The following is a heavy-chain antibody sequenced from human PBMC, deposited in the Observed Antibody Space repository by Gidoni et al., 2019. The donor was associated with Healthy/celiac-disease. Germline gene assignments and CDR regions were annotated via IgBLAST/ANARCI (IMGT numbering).Heavy chain of an antibody. Sequence: EWRLVESGGGLVKPGGSVSPSCAASGFTSSRYSMTSGRQAQGKGLGWVSSFGSSSVDIYYADSVKSGLTITRRDTKNNLYHQMISLRAEDTAVYYCAGDGWGLLAHDAFDIWGRGTMVTVSS. V-gene: IGHV3-21*01. CDR1: GFTSSRYS. CDR3: AGDGWGLLAHDAFDI. J-gene: IGHJ3*02. CDR2: FGSSSVDI. D-gene: IGHD1-26*01.